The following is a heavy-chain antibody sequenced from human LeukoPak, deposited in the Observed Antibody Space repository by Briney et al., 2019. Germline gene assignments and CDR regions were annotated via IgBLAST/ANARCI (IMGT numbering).Heavy chain of an antibody. Sequence: PGGSLRLSCAASGFTFSSYAMSWVRQAPGKGLEWVSAISGSGGSTYYADSVKGRFTISRDNSKNTLYLQMNSLRAEDTAVYYCAKSPIVCSGGSCYSFWFGPWGQGTLVTVSS. D-gene: IGHD2-15*01. CDR2: ISGSGGST. CDR1: GFTFSSYA. J-gene: IGHJ5*02. CDR3: AKSPIVCSGGSCYSFWFGP. V-gene: IGHV3-23*01.